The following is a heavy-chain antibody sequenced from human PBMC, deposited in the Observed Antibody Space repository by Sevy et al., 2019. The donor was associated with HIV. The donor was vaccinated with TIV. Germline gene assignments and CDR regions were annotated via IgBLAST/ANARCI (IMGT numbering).Heavy chain of an antibody. CDR3: ARNYRGLT. Sequence: GGSLRLSCTTSGFTFSNFGMFWVRQTPGKELEWVAFIQSDGSNKNHADSVKRQFTNSRDNSKNTLFLQMNSLRPEDTAVYYCARNYRGLTWGQGTLVTVSS. D-gene: IGHD3-10*01. V-gene: IGHV3-30*02. CDR1: GFTFSNFG. CDR2: IQSDGSNK. J-gene: IGHJ5*02.